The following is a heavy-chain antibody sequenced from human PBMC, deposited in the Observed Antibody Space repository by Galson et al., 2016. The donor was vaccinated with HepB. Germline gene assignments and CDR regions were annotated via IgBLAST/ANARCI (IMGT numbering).Heavy chain of an antibody. CDR1: GFTFHHYA. CDR3: AKWGSSAWYTDRYYFDY. J-gene: IGHJ4*02. CDR2: ISWNSGSN. Sequence: SLRLSCAASGFTFHHYAMHWVRQAPGRGLEWVSGISWNSGSNGYADSVTGRFTISRDNAKNSLYLQMNSLRAEDTASYYCAKWGSSAWYTDRYYFDYWGQGTLVTVSS. D-gene: IGHD6-19*01. V-gene: IGHV3-9*01.